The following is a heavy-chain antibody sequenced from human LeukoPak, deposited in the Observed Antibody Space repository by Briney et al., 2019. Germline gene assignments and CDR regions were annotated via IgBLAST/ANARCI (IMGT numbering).Heavy chain of an antibody. D-gene: IGHD1-7*01. CDR1: CGSISSSSYY. CDR3: ARAGLSGTKYYFHY. CDR2: IYYSGST. V-gene: IGHV4-39*01. J-gene: IGHJ4*02. Sequence: SETLSLTCTVSCGSISSSSYYWGWIRQPPGKGLEWIGSIYYSGSTYYNPSLKSRVTISVDTSKNQFSLKLSAVTAADTAVYCCARAGLSGTKYYFHYWGQETLVTVSS.